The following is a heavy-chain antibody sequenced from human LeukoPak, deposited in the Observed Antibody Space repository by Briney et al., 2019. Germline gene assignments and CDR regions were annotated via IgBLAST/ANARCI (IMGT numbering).Heavy chain of an antibody. V-gene: IGHV4-4*02. CDR1: GGSISNNNW. D-gene: IGHD1-26*01. J-gene: IGHJ4*02. CDR2: IYHGGSI. Sequence: SSETLSLTCAVSGGSISNNNWWSWVRQPPGMGLEWIGEIYHGGSINYNPSLKSRVTMSVDRSKNQFSLKLSSVTAADTAVYYCARESVGGSYYDYWGQGTLVTVSS. CDR3: ARESVGGSYYDY.